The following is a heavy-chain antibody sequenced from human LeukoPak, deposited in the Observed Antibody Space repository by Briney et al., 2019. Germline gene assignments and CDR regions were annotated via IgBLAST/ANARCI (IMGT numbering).Heavy chain of an antibody. J-gene: IGHJ4*02. D-gene: IGHD6-19*01. CDR1: GFTFSSYG. CDR3: AKGHSSGWYRYFDY. Sequence: GGSLRLSCAASGFTFSSYGMHWVRQAPGKGLELVAFIRYDGSNKYYADSVKGRFTISRDNSKNTLYLQMNSLRAEDTAVYYCAKGHSSGWYRYFDYWGQGTLVTVSS. V-gene: IGHV3-30*02. CDR2: IRYDGSNK.